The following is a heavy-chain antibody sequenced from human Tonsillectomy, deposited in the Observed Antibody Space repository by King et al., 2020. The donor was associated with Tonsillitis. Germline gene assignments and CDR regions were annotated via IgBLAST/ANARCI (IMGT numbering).Heavy chain of an antibody. Sequence: VQLVESGGGLIQPGGSLRLSCAASGFTVRSNSMTWVRQAPGKGLEWVSLIYAGGSTYYADSVKGRFTISRDNFKNTLYLQMDSLRAEDTAVYYCARDRASTVSPGFDVWGQGTTVTVSS. CDR1: GFTVRSNS. J-gene: IGHJ6*02. D-gene: IGHD4-11*01. CDR3: ARDRASTVSPGFDV. CDR2: IYAGGST. V-gene: IGHV3-53*01.